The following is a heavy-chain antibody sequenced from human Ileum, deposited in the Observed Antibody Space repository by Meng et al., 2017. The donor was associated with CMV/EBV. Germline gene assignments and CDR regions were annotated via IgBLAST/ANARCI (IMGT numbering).Heavy chain of an antibody. V-gene: IGHV3-21*01. CDR3: ARDEDCSSTSCYNLFAAMVTSYYYYGMDV. D-gene: IGHD2-2*02. Sequence: GESLKISCVASGFTFSNYWMHWVRQVPGKGLVWVSSISSSSSYIYYADSVKGRFTISRDNAKNSLYLQMNSLRAEDTAVYYCARDEDCSSTSCYNLFAAMVTSYYYYGMDVWGQGTTVTVSS. CDR2: ISSSSSYI. CDR1: GFTFSNYW. J-gene: IGHJ6*02.